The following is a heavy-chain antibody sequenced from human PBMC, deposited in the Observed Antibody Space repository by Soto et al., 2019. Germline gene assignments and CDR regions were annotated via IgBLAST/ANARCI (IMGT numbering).Heavy chain of an antibody. D-gene: IGHD3-10*01. Sequence: GPTLVNPTETLTLTCTFSGFSLSTNGMAVGWIRQAPGKALEWLGIIYWNDNKRYSPSLKSRLTITKDTSKNVVVLTMTNMDPVDTATYFCAHMPYFFSSGKDSLDYWGQGSLVTVSS. V-gene: IGHV2-5*01. CDR1: GFSLSTNGMA. CDR2: IYWNDNK. J-gene: IGHJ4*02. CDR3: AHMPYFFSSGKDSLDY.